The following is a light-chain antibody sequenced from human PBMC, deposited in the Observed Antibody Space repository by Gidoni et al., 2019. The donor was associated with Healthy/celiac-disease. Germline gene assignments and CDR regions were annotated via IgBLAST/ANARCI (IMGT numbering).Light chain of an antibody. Sequence: EIVLTQSPGTLSLSPGERATLSCRASQSVSRSYLAWYQQKPCQAPRLLIYGASSMATGIPDRFSGSGSGTDFTLTISRLEPEDFAVYYCQQYGSPGTFGQGTKVEIK. V-gene: IGKV3-20*01. J-gene: IGKJ1*01. CDR2: GAS. CDR3: QQYGSPGT. CDR1: QSVSRSY.